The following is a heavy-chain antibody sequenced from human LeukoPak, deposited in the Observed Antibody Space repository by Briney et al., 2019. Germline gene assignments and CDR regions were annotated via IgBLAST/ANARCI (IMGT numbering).Heavy chain of an antibody. CDR1: GFSFSRFG. D-gene: IGHD1-26*01. J-gene: IGHJ4*02. V-gene: IGHV3-48*02. CDR3: ASSGSYRFDY. Sequence: GGSLRLSCVASGFSFSRFGMNWVRQAPGKGLEWVSHITASGTAMFYADSVKGRFTISRDNAKNSLYLQMNSLRDEDTAVYYCASSGSYRFDYWGQGTLVTVSS. CDR2: ITASGTAM.